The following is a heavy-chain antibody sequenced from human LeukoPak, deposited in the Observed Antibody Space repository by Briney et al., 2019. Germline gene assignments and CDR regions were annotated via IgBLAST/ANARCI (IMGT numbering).Heavy chain of an antibody. CDR3: ARVFVYDSLSDLDY. Sequence: PGGSLRLSCAASGFTFSSYWMHWVRQAPGKGLEWVSRMNSDGSTTSYADSVKGRFTISRDNAKNTLYLQMNSLRAEDTAVYYCARVFVYDSLSDLDYWGQGTLVTVSS. J-gene: IGHJ4*02. D-gene: IGHD5/OR15-5a*01. CDR2: MNSDGSTT. V-gene: IGHV3-74*01. CDR1: GFTFSSYW.